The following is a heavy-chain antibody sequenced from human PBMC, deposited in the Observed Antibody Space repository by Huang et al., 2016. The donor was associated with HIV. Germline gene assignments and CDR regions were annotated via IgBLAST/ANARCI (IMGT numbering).Heavy chain of an antibody. Sequence: QVQLQQWGAGLLRPSETLSLTCAVYGGSFSGYYGTWFRQPPGKGLEWIGEINHSERTNYNTALKMRVTISGDTAMNQFSRTLTSVTAADTAVYYCARVQGGYYYYYMDVWGKGTTVTVSS. CDR2: INHSERT. CDR3: ARVQGGYYYYYMDV. CDR1: GGSFSGYY. V-gene: IGHV4-34*01. J-gene: IGHJ6*03.